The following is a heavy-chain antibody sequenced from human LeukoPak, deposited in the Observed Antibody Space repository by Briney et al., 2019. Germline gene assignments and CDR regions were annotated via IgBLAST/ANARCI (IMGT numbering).Heavy chain of an antibody. CDR2: IYYSWST. D-gene: IGHD3-3*01. J-gene: IGHJ5*02. CDR3: ARQGRDFWRGQYNWFDP. CDR1: GGSISSSSYY. Sequence: SETPSLACTVSGGSISSSSYYWGWLRQPPGKGLERIGSIYYSWSTYYNPSLKSRVTISADTSNNHSSLKLSPLNASDPSVDYCARQGRDFWRGQYNWFDPWGQGTLFTVSS. V-gene: IGHV4-39*07.